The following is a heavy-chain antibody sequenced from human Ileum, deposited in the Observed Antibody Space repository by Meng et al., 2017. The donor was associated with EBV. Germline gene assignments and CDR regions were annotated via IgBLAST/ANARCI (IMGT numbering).Heavy chain of an antibody. CDR3: ARIIVVVPAAIYY. D-gene: IGHD2-2*01. CDR2: TYYSART. J-gene: IGHJ4*02. V-gene: IGHV4-39*01. CDR1: GGSVSSSIYY. Sequence: SGPGPVNPSHTLSSTGTAAGGSVSSSIYYWCWIRPPPRTGLEWIGSTYYSARTSYTPSLKSPLPISVHTSNNPFSLQLNSVTAAGTAVYYCARIIVVVPAAIYYWGQGTLVTVSS.